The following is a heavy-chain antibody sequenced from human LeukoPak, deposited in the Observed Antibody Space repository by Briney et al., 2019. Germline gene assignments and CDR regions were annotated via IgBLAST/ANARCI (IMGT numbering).Heavy chain of an antibody. J-gene: IGHJ4*02. CDR2: IYYSGST. V-gene: IGHV4-39*07. CDR3: AREPYDSSDPILDYFDY. D-gene: IGHD3-22*01. Sequence: TSETLSLTCTVSGGSISSSSYYWGWIRQPPGKGLEWIGSIYYSGSTYYNPSLKSRVTISVDTSKNQFSLKLSSVTAADTAVYYCAREPYDSSDPILDYFDYWGQGTLVTVSS. CDR1: GGSISSSSYY.